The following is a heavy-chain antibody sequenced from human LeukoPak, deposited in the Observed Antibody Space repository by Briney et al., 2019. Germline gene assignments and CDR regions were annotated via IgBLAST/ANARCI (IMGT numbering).Heavy chain of an antibody. J-gene: IGHJ4*02. CDR3: ARDPYFGVYSGSQPIDY. CDR2: IRYDGSNK. V-gene: IGHV3-30*02. D-gene: IGHD1-26*01. Sequence: GGSLRLSCAASGFTFSSYGMHWVRQAPGKGLEWVAFIRYDGSNKYYADSVKGRFTISRDNSKNTLYLQMNSLRAEDTAVYYCARDPYFGVYSGSQPIDYWGQGTLVTVSS. CDR1: GFTFSSYG.